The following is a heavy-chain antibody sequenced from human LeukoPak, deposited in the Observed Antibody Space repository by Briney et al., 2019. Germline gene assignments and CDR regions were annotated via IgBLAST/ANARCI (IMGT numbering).Heavy chain of an antibody. V-gene: IGHV1-2*02. CDR2: INPNSGGT. Sequence: ASVKVSCKASRYTFTDYYMHWVRQAPGPGLEWMGWINPNSGGTDYAQKFQGRVTLIRDTSISTAYMELSRLTSDDTAVYYCARGRYCGETTCSDFDSWGQGTLVTVSS. J-gene: IGHJ4*02. D-gene: IGHD2-21*01. CDR3: ARGRYCGETTCSDFDS. CDR1: RYTFTDYY.